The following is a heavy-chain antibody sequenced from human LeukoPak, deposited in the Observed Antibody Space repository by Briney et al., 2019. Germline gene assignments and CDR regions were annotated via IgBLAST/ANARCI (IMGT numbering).Heavy chain of an antibody. CDR2: IYYSGST. CDR3: AREGVILWFGELYSWFDP. J-gene: IGHJ5*02. Sequence: SETLFLTCTVSGDSISNSYWSWIRQPPGEALEWIGYIYYSGSTNYNPSLKSRVTISVDTSKNHFSLKLSSVTAADTAVYYCAREGVILWFGELYSWFDPWGQGTLVTVSS. CDR1: GDSISNSY. V-gene: IGHV4-59*01. D-gene: IGHD3-10*01.